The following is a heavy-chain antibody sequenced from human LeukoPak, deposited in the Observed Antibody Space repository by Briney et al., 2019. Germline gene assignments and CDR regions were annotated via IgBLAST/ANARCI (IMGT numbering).Heavy chain of an antibody. V-gene: IGHV1-46*01. D-gene: IGHD4-17*01. CDR2: INPSGGST. CDR3: ARDGYGDSYYYYYYYMDV. Sequence: GASVKVSCKASGYTFTSYYMHWVRQAPGQGLEWMGIINPSGGSTSYAQKFQGRVTMTRDTSTSTVYMELSSLRSEDTAVYYCARDGYGDSYYYYYYYMDVWGKGTTVTISS. CDR1: GYTFTSYY. J-gene: IGHJ6*03.